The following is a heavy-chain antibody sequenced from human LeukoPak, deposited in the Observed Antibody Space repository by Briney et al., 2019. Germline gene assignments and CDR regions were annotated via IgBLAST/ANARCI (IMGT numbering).Heavy chain of an antibody. CDR3: ARNSCPSGSCYDNRGYFDY. J-gene: IGHJ4*02. D-gene: IGHD2-15*01. CDR1: GGSISSYY. CDR2: IYYSGST. V-gene: IGHV4-59*08. Sequence: SETLSLTCTVSGGSISSYYWSWIRQPPGKGLEWIGYIYYSGSTNYNPSLKSRITISVDTSKNQFSLKLSSVTAADTAVYYCARNSCPSGSCYDNRGYFDYWGQGTLVTVSS.